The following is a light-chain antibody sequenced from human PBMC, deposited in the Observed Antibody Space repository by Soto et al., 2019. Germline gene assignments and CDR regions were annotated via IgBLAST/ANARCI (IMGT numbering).Light chain of an antibody. CDR1: SSDVGGYNF. V-gene: IGLV2-14*01. Sequence: QSALTQPPSASGSPGQSVTISCTGTSSDVGGYNFVSWYQQHPGKAPKLIIFEVSNRPSGISSRFSGSKSGNTASLSISGLQAEDEADYHCSSYTSSSIWVFGGGTKLTVL. CDR3: SSYTSSSIWV. CDR2: EVS. J-gene: IGLJ3*02.